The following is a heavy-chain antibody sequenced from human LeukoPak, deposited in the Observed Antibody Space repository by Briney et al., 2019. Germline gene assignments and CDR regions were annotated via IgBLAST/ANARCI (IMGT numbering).Heavy chain of an antibody. D-gene: IGHD6-6*01. CDR1: GFTFSGFW. J-gene: IGHJ3*01. V-gene: IGHV3-7*03. Sequence: GGSLRLSCAVSGFTFSGFWMSWSRQAPGKGLEWVASINSDGSEGYYADVVKGRFTISRDNAKNSLYLQINSLRAEDTAVYYCARSSYSSASSVWGQGTMVTVSS. CDR3: ARSSYSSASSV. CDR2: INSDGSEG.